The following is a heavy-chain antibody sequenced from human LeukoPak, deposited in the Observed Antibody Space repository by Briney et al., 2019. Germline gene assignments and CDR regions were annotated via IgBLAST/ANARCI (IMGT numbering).Heavy chain of an antibody. D-gene: IGHD3-22*01. CDR1: GFTFSSYG. CDR2: IWYDGSNK. Sequence: GGSLRLSCAASGFTFSSYGMHWVRQAPGKGLEWVAVIWYDGSNKYYADSVKGRFTISRDNSKNTLCLQMNSLRAEDTAVYYCARDLEGYYDSSGYPGLTDYWGQGTLVTVSS. V-gene: IGHV3-33*01. CDR3: ARDLEGYYDSSGYPGLTDY. J-gene: IGHJ4*02.